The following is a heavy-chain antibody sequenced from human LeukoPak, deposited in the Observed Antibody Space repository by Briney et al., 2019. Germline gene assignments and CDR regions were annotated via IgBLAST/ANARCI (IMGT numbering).Heavy chain of an antibody. D-gene: IGHD3-22*01. J-gene: IGHJ3*02. CDR3: ARDFGYYDSSGFSNAFDI. CDR2: ISWNSGSI. CDR1: GFTFDDYA. Sequence: GGSLRLSCSASGFTFDDYAMHWVRQAPGKGLEWVSGISWNSGSIGYADSVKGRFTISRDNAKNSLYLQMNSLRAEDTALYYCARDFGYYDSSGFSNAFDIWGQGTMVTVSS. V-gene: IGHV3-9*01.